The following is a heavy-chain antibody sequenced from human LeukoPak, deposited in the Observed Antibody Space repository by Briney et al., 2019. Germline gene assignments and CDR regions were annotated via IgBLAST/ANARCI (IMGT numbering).Heavy chain of an antibody. CDR1: GYIFTAYY. Sequence: ASVRVSCKASGYIFTAYYLHWVRQPPGQGLEWMGWINPNSGGTTYAQNFQGRVTMTRDASITTAYMELSSLRSDDTAVYYCATSYSSGWGGDYWGQGTLVTVSS. V-gene: IGHV1-2*02. J-gene: IGHJ4*02. CDR3: ATSYSSGWGGDY. CDR2: INPNSGGT. D-gene: IGHD6-19*01.